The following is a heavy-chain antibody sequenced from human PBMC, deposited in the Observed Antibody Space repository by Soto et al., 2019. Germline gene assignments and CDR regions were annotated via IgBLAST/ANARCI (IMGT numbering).Heavy chain of an antibody. J-gene: IGHJ4*02. CDR3: AKEYDYGDYRAFDY. CDR2: IPYDGSSK. Sequence: QVQLVESGGGVVQPGRSLRLSCAASGFTFSSYGMHWVRQAPGRGLEWVAVIPYDGSSKYYADSVKGRFTISRDNSKNTLYLQMNSLRAEDTAVYYCAKEYDYGDYRAFDYWGQGTLVTVSS. V-gene: IGHV3-30*18. D-gene: IGHD4-17*01. CDR1: GFTFSSYG.